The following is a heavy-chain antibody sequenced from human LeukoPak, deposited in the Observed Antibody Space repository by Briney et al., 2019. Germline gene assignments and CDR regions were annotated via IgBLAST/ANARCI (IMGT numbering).Heavy chain of an antibody. V-gene: IGHV3-7*01. J-gene: IGHJ4*02. CDR1: GFTFSSYE. CDR2: IKQDGSET. CDR3: ARDFWGAYRVDYFDY. D-gene: IGHD3-3*01. Sequence: GGSLRLSCAASGFTFSSYEMNWVRQAPGKGLEWVANIKQDGSETYYVDSVRGRFTISRDNAKKSLYLQMNSLRAEDTAVYYCARDFWGAYRVDYFDYWGQGTLVTVSS.